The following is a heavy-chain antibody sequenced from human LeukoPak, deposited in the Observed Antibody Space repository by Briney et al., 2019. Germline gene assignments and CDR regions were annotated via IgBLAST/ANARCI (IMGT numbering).Heavy chain of an antibody. CDR3: ARDRSLVGATVKVPDAFDI. CDR1: GGSISSYY. J-gene: IGHJ3*02. D-gene: IGHD1-26*01. Sequence: PSETLSLTCTVSGGSISSYYWSWIRQPPGKGLEWIGYIYHSGSTYYNPSLKSRVTISVDRSKNQFSLKLSSVTAADTAVYYCARDRSLVGATVKVPDAFDIWGQGTMVTVSS. V-gene: IGHV4-59*12. CDR2: IYHSGST.